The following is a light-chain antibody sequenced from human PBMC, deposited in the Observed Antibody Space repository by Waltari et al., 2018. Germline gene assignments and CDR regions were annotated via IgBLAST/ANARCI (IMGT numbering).Light chain of an antibody. Sequence: EIVMTQSPATLSVSPGERATLSCRASQSVSNNLAWYQQKPGQAPRLLSYGASTRATGIPARFSGSGSGTEFTLSISSLQSEDFAIYFCQQYDSWPLYTFGQGTKLEIK. CDR2: GAS. CDR3: QQYDSWPLYT. V-gene: IGKV3-15*01. J-gene: IGKJ2*01. CDR1: QSVSNN.